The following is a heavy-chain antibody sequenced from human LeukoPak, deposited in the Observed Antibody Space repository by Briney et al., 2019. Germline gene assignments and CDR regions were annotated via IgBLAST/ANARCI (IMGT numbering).Heavy chain of an antibody. CDR2: IYYSGST. CDR3: ARRAVAGTGAFDI. D-gene: IGHD6-19*01. CDR1: GGSISSSSYY. Sequence: ETLSLTCAVSGGSISSSSYYWGWIRQPPGKGLEWIGSIYYSGSTYYNPSLKSRVTISVDTSKNQFSLKLSSVTAADTAVYYCARRAVAGTGAFDIWGQGTMVTVSS. V-gene: IGHV4-39*01. J-gene: IGHJ3*02.